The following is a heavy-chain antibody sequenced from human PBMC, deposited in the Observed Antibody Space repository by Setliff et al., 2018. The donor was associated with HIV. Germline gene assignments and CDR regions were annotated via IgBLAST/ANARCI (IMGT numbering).Heavy chain of an antibody. CDR3: ARNHIGGDCFDY. D-gene: IGHD2-21*01. CDR2: IWDDGSNK. V-gene: IGHV3-33*01. Sequence: PGGSLRLSCATSGFGFSRYAMHWVRQAPGKGLEWVAVIWDDGSNKYYADSVKGRFTIFRDNSKNTLYLQMNSLRAADTAVYYCARNHIGGDCFDYWGQGTLVTVSS. J-gene: IGHJ4*02. CDR1: GFGFSRYA.